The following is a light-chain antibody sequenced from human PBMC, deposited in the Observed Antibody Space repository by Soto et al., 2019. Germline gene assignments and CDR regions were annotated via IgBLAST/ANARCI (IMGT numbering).Light chain of an antibody. CDR3: QQYSDWPRT. CDR1: QTVSTY. V-gene: IGKV3-15*01. J-gene: IGKJ1*01. Sequence: EILMTQSPATLSVSLWERATLSCRASQTVSTYLAWYQQRPGQSPTLLIYGASTRATGIPARFSGSGSGTEFTLTISSLQSEDFAVYYCQQYSDWPRTFGQGTKVDIK. CDR2: GAS.